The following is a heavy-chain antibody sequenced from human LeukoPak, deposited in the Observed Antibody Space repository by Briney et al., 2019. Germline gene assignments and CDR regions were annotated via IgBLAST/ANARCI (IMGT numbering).Heavy chain of an antibody. Sequence: ASVKVSCKASGYSFTRFYMHWVRQAPGQGLEWMGIINPSSGSTTYAQNFQGRVTMTRDTSTSTVYMELSSLRSEDTALYYCARVGPTLYDYFDYWGQGTLVTVSS. D-gene: IGHD2/OR15-2a*01. J-gene: IGHJ4*02. CDR3: ARVGPTLYDYFDY. CDR2: INPSSGST. V-gene: IGHV1-46*01. CDR1: GYSFTRFY.